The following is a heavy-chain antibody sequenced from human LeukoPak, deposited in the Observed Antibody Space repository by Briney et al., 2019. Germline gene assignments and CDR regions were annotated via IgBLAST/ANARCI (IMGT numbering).Heavy chain of an antibody. CDR3: ARYNGPNYYSYYMDV. V-gene: IGHV4-59*08. D-gene: IGHD2-8*01. J-gene: IGHJ6*03. CDR2: IYYSGST. Sequence: SETLSLTCTVSGGSISSYYWSWIRQPPGKGLEWIGYIYYSGSTNYNPSLKSRVTISVDTSKNQFSLKLFSVTAADAAVYYCARYNGPNYYSYYMDVWGKGTTVTVSS. CDR1: GGSISSYY.